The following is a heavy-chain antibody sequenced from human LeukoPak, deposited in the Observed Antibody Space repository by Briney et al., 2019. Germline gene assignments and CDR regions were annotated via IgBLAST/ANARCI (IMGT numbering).Heavy chain of an antibody. CDR2: ISGSGGST. J-gene: IGHJ6*02. V-gene: IGHV3-23*01. CDR1: EFTFSNYA. Sequence: GGSLRLSCAASEFTFSNYAMNWVRQDPGKGLEWVSSISGSGGSTHYADSVKGRFTISRDNSKNTLYLQMNSLRAEDTAVYYCARDRPYYGMDVWGQGTTVTVSS. D-gene: IGHD6-6*01. CDR3: ARDRPYYGMDV.